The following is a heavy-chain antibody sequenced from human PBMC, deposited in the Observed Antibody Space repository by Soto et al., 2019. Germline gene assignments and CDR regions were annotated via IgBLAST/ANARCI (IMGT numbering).Heavy chain of an antibody. V-gene: IGHV1-8*01. Sequence: QVQLVQSGAEVKKPGASVKVSCKASGYIFTSSDINWVRQATGQGLEWMGWMNPYSGNTAYAQKFQERVTMTRNTSISTAYMELSGLTSEDTAVYYCARMGVVPPGHYGGMDVWGQGTTVTVSS. CDR1: GYIFTSSD. J-gene: IGHJ6*02. CDR2: MNPYSGNT. D-gene: IGHD2-2*01. CDR3: ARMGVVPPGHYGGMDV.